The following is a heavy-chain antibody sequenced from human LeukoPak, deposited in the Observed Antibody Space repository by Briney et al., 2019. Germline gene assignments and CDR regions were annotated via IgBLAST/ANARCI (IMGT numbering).Heavy chain of an antibody. V-gene: IGHV1-18*04. CDR3: ARDRITMVRGVISN. Sequence: ASVKVSCKASGYTFTSYGISWVRQAPGQGLEWMGWISAYNGNTNYAQKLQGRVTMTTDTSTSTAYMELRSLRSDDTAVYHCARDRITMVRGVISNWGQGTLVTVSS. J-gene: IGHJ4*02. CDR2: ISAYNGNT. CDR1: GYTFTSYG. D-gene: IGHD3-10*01.